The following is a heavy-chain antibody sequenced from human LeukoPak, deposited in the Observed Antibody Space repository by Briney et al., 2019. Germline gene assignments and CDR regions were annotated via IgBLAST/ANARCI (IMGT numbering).Heavy chain of an antibody. J-gene: IGHJ4*02. CDR2: IYYSGST. Sequence: SETLSLTCTVSGVSISSYYWSWIRQPPGKGLEWIGYIYYSGSTNYNPSLKSRVTISVDTSKNQFSLKLSSVTAADTAVYYCARGSSSWAHDYWGQGTLVTVSS. V-gene: IGHV4-59*01. D-gene: IGHD6-13*01. CDR3: ARGSSSWAHDY. CDR1: GVSISSYY.